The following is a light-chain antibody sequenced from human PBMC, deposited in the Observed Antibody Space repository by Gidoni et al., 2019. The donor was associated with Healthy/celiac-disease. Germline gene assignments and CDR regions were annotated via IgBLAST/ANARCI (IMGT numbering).Light chain of an antibody. J-gene: IGKJ4*01. CDR3: QQSYSTPVT. Sequence: DIQMTQSPSSLSASVGDRVTITCRASQSISSYLNWYQQKPGKAPKILIYAASSLQSGVPSRFSGSGSGTDFTLTISSLQPEDFATYYCQQSYSTPVTFXGXTKVEIK. CDR2: AAS. CDR1: QSISSY. V-gene: IGKV1-39*01.